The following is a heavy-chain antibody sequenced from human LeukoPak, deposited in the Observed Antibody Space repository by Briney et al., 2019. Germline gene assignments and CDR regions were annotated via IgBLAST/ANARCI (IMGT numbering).Heavy chain of an antibody. CDR2: MNPNSGNT. D-gene: IGHD2-15*01. CDR3: ARATRVVVVAAPVYYYFYYMDV. J-gene: IGHJ6*03. Sequence: ASVKVSCKASGYTFTSYDINWVRQATGQGLEWMGWMNPNSGNTGYAQKFQGRVTITRNTSISTAYMELSSLRSEDTAVYYCARATRVVVVAAPVYYYFYYMDVWGKGTTVTVSS. CDR1: GYTFTSYD. V-gene: IGHV1-8*03.